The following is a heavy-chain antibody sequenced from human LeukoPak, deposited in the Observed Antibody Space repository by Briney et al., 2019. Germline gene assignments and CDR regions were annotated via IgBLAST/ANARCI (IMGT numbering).Heavy chain of an antibody. CDR1: CGSISSDLYY. J-gene: IGHJ5*02. CDR2: FYNSRRT. CDR3: ARGDLKSDWFDP. D-gene: IGHD3-3*01. V-gene: IGHV4-61*02. Sequence: SQTLSLTCTVSCGSISSDLYYWNWIRQPAGKGLEWIGRFYNSRRTNFNPSLKSRVTISADTSKNQFSLKLRSVTAADTAVYYCARGDLKSDWFDPWGQGTLVIVPT.